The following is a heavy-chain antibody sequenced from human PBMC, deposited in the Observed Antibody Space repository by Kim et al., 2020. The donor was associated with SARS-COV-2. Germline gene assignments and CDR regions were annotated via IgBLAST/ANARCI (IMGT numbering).Heavy chain of an antibody. Sequence: GGSLRLSCAASGFTFSSYAMSWVRQAPGKGLEWVSAISGSGDSTYYADCVKGRFTISRDNSKNTLYLQMNSLRAEDTAVYYCAKSYDSGTYSLFGYWGQGTLVTVSS. V-gene: IGHV3-23*01. CDR3: AKSYDSGTYSLFGY. CDR2: ISGSGDST. CDR1: GFTFSSYA. D-gene: IGHD3-22*01. J-gene: IGHJ4*02.